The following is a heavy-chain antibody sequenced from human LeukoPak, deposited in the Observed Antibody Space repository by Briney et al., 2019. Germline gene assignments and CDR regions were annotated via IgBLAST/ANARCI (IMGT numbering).Heavy chain of an antibody. D-gene: IGHD5-18*01. CDR3: AKRIQSAMATGY. Sequence: GGSLRLSCAASGFTFSSYGMSWVRQAPGKGLEWVSAISGSGGSTYYADSVKGRFTISRDNSKNTLYLQMNGLRAEDTAVYYCAKRIQSAMATGYWGQGTLVTVSS. CDR1: GFTFSSYG. CDR2: ISGSGGST. V-gene: IGHV3-23*01. J-gene: IGHJ4*02.